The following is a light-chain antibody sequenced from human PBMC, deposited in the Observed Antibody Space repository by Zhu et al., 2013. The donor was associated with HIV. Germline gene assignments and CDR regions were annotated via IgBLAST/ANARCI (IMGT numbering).Light chain of an antibody. V-gene: IGKV4-1*01. CDR2: GAS. CDR3: QQYGSPSLT. J-gene: IGKJ4*01. Sequence: DIVMTQSPDSLAVSLGERATINCKSSQSVLYSSNNKNYLAWYQQKPGQAPRLLIYGASSRATGIPDRFSASGSVTDFTLTISRLEPEDFAVYYCQQYGSPSLTFGGGTKVEIK. CDR1: QSVLYSSNNKNY.